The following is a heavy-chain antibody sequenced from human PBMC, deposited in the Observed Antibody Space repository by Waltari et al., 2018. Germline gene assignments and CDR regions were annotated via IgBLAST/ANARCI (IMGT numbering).Heavy chain of an antibody. CDR2: IYSSGST. V-gene: IGHV3-66*02. J-gene: IGHJ4*02. CDR1: GITVGTNY. D-gene: IGHD6-25*01. Sequence: EVQLVESGGGLVQPGGSLRLSCAASGITVGTNYLTWARQAPGKGLELISLIYSSGSTYYADSVKGRFTISRDNSKNTLYLQMNSLRSEDTAVYVCARDPPGVAAAGPGRGWGQGILVTVSS. CDR3: ARDPPGVAAAGPGRG.